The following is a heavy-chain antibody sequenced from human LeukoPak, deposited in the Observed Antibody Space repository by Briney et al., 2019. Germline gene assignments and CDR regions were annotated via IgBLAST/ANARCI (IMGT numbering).Heavy chain of an antibody. Sequence: SGTLSLTCAVSGDSISSSNWWSWVRQPPGKGLEWIGEIYHSGSTNYNPSLNSRVTISVDKSKSQFSLKLSSVTAADTAVYYCNHGDYAGGDYWGQGTLVTVSS. CDR1: GDSISSSNW. J-gene: IGHJ4*02. V-gene: IGHV4-4*02. CDR2: IYHSGST. CDR3: NHGDYAGGDY. D-gene: IGHD4-17*01.